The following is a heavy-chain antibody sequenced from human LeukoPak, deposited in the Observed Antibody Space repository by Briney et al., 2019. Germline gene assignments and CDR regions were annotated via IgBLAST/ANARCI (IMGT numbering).Heavy chain of an antibody. CDR2: ISTYTGNT. J-gene: IGHJ4*02. CDR3: ARIRRFRGGAVAGSCDY. D-gene: IGHD6-19*01. CDR1: GYSFISNG. V-gene: IGHV1-18*04. Sequence: GASVTVSCKASGYSFISNGINWVRQAPGQGLEWMGWISTYTGNTHYAQKVQDRVTMTTDTSTSTAYMELRSLRSDDTAVYFCARIRRFRGGAVAGSCDYWGQGTLVTVSS.